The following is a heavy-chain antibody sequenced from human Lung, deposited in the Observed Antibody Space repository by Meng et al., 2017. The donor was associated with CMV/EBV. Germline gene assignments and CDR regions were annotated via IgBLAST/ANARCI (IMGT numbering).Heavy chain of an antibody. V-gene: IGHV4-31*03. Sequence: HVQLQESGPGLVKPSQTLSLTCTASGGSFSSGGYYWSWIRQHPGKGLEWIGYIHSSGSTYYNPSLRSRLTISVDTSKNQFSLKLSSVTAADTAVYYCARASYGSGSPLGESWFDPWGQGTLVTVSS. D-gene: IGHD3-10*01. CDR3: ARASYGSGSPLGESWFDP. CDR2: IHSSGST. J-gene: IGHJ5*02. CDR1: GGSFSSGGYY.